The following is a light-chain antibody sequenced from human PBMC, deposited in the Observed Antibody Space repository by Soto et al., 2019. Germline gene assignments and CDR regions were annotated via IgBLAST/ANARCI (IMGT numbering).Light chain of an antibody. V-gene: IGKV1-39*01. Sequence: DIQMTQSPSSLSASVGDRVTITCRASQSISFYLNWYQQKPGNAPKVLIYAASNLQTGVPSRFSGSGSGTDFTLTINSLQPEDFATYYCQQSYSTPYTFGQGTKLEIK. J-gene: IGKJ2*01. CDR3: QQSYSTPYT. CDR1: QSISFY. CDR2: AAS.